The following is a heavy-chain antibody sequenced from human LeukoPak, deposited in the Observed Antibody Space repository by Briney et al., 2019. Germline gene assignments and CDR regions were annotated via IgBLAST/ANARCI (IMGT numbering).Heavy chain of an antibody. Sequence: ASVKVSCKASGYTFTNYAISWVRQAPGQGLEWVGWISAYNGNTNYAQKLQGRVTMTTDTSTSTAYMDLRSLRSDDTAVYDCARVRNSGFRYVDSWGQGTLVTVSS. CDR2: ISAYNGNT. CDR1: GYTFTNYA. J-gene: IGHJ4*02. D-gene: IGHD5-12*01. CDR3: ARVRNSGFRYVDS. V-gene: IGHV1-18*01.